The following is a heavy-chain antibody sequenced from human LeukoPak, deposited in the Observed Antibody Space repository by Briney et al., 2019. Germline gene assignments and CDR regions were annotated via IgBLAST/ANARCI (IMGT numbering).Heavy chain of an antibody. V-gene: IGHV3-33*08. J-gene: IGHJ4*02. CDR3: ARDGFSSSWYGRALDY. CDR2: IWYDGRNK. Sequence: PGGSLRLSCAASGFTVSSNYMIWVRQAPGKGLEWVAVIWYDGRNKYYVDSVKGRFTISRDNSKNTVYLQMNSLRAEDTAVYFCARDGFSSSWYGRALDYWGQGTLVTVSS. CDR1: GFTVSSNY. D-gene: IGHD6-13*01.